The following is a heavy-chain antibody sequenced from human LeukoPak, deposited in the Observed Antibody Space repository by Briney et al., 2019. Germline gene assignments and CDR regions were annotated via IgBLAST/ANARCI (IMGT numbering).Heavy chain of an antibody. V-gene: IGHV3-48*03. CDR3: ARTASGGTTPLRWNWFDP. CDR2: ISSSGSTI. Sequence: GGSLRLSCAASGFTFSSYEMNWVRQAPGKGLEWVSYISSSGSTIYYADPVKGRFTISRDNAKNSLYLQMNSLRAEDTAVYYCARTASGGTTPLRWNWFDPWGQGTLVTVSS. J-gene: IGHJ5*02. CDR1: GFTFSSYE. D-gene: IGHD1-1*01.